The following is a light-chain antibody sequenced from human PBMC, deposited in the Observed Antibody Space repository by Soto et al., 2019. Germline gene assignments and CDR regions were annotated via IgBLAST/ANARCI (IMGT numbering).Light chain of an antibody. CDR3: PQRSNWPRT. V-gene: IGKV3-11*01. J-gene: IGKJ1*01. Sequence: IVFTQSPATLSLFPVKKATLSCRASLNISNYIIWDQQKPCQAPRLLIYVVSNRATGIPARFSGSGSGTDFTLTISSLEPEDFAVYYCPQRSNWPRTFGQGTKVDIK. CDR1: LNISNY. CDR2: VVS.